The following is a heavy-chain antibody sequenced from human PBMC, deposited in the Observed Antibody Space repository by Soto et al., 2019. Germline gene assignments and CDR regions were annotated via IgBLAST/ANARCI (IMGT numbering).Heavy chain of an antibody. Sequence: ASVKVSCKASGYTFTGYYMHWVRQAPGQGLEWMGWINPNSGGTNYAQKSQGRVTMTRDTSISTAYMELSRLRSDDTAVYYCAREATGYSNPFALYYYYGMDVWGQGTTVTVSS. CDR1: GYTFTGYY. J-gene: IGHJ6*02. V-gene: IGHV1-2*02. CDR3: AREATGYSNPFALYYYYGMDV. D-gene: IGHD4-4*01. CDR2: INPNSGGT.